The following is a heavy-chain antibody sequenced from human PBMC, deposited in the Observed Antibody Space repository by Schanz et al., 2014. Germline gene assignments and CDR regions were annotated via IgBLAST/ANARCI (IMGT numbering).Heavy chain of an antibody. CDR1: GGSFSDYY. D-gene: IGHD3-10*01. CDR2: INHSGST. J-gene: IGHJ6*02. Sequence: QVQLQQWGAGLLKPSETLSLTCAVYGGSFSDYYWSWIRQPPGKGLEWIGEINHSGSTNYNPSLKSRVTISLDKSKSQFSLTLNAVTAADTAVYYCTRMSLRRGDYGGLDVWGQGTTVIVSS. V-gene: IGHV4-34*01. CDR3: TRMSLRRGDYGGLDV.